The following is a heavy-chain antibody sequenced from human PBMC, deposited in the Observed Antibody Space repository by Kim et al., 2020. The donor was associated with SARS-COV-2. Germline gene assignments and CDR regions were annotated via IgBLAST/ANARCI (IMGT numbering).Heavy chain of an antibody. D-gene: IGHD3-22*01. CDR3: ARVRHYYDSSGYLDY. V-gene: IGHV3-11*05. J-gene: IGHJ4*02. CDR1: GFTFSDYY. Sequence: GGSLRLSCAASGFTFSDYYMSWIRQAPGKGLEWVSYISSSSSYTNYADSVKGRFTISRDNAKNSLYLQMNSLRAEDTAVYYCARVRHYYDSSGYLDYWGQGTLVTVSS. CDR2: ISSSSSYT.